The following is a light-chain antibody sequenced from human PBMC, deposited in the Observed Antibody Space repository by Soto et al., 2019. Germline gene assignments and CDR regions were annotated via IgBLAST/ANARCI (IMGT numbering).Light chain of an antibody. CDR1: QGIRNE. CDR2: AAS. J-gene: IGKJ1*01. Sequence: ATQFTQSPSSLSASVGDTDKITCRASQGIRNELAWYQQAPGKAPKLLIYAASSVQSGVPSRFSVSGSDTDFTLTISSLQPEDFATYYCLQYLDYPRTFGQGTKVEI. CDR3: LQYLDYPRT. V-gene: IGKV1-6*01.